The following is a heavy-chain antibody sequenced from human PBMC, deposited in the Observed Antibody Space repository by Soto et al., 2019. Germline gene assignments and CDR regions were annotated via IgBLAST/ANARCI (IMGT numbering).Heavy chain of an antibody. D-gene: IGHD2-2*02. Sequence: ALRLYCAASGVTCNTYGMHWVRQAPGKGLEWVAVISYDGSEKYYVDSVKGRFTISKDNSKNTLYLQMNSLRPEDTAVYYCAKSPNFYCSSPNCYKYYFDHWGQGTRVTVSS. J-gene: IGHJ4*02. CDR2: ISYDGSEK. CDR3: AKSPNFYCSSPNCYKYYFDH. V-gene: IGHV3-30*18. CDR1: GVTCNTYG.